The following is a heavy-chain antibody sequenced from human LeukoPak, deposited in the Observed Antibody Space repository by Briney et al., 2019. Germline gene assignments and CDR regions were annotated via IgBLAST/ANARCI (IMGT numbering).Heavy chain of an antibody. V-gene: IGHV3-21*01. D-gene: IGHD4-17*01. CDR3: AREKYGDYVVDY. Sequence: GGSLRLSCAASGFTFSSYSMNWVRQAPGKGLEWVSSISGTSSYIYYADSMKGRFTISRDNSKSSLYLQMNSLRAEDTAVYYCAREKYGDYVVDYWGQGTLVTVSS. CDR1: GFTFSSYS. J-gene: IGHJ4*02. CDR2: ISGTSSYI.